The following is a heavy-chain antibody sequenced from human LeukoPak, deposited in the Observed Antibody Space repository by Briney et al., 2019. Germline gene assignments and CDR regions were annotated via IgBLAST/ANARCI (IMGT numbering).Heavy chain of an antibody. CDR3: ARRSPPSLVATIRGVEAAFDI. D-gene: IGHD5-12*01. CDR2: IYPDDSNI. CDR1: GYTFTNYW. V-gene: IGHV5-51*01. J-gene: IGHJ3*02. Sequence: GESLKISCKGFGYTFTNYWIAWVRQMPGKGLEWMGIIYPDDSNIRYSPSFQGQVTISADKSISTAYLQWGSLGASDTAMYYCARRSPPSLVATIRGVEAAFDIWGQGTMVTVSS.